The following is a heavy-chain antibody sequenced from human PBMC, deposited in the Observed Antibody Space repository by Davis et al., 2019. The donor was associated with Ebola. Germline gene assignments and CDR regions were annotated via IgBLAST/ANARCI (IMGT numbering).Heavy chain of an antibody. J-gene: IGHJ4*02. CDR3: ARSNAYGPITMIAYFDY. CDR1: GGSISSGDYY. D-gene: IGHD3-22*01. V-gene: IGHV4-39*07. CDR2: IYYSGST. Sequence: PSETLSLTCTVSGGSISSGDYYWSWIRQPPGKGLEWIGSIYYSGSTYYNPSLKSRVTISVDTSKNQFSLKLSSVTAADTAVYYCARSNAYGPITMIAYFDYWGQGTLVTVSS.